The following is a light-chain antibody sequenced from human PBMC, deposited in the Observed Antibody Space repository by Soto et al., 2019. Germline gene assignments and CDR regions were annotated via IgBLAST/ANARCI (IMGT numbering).Light chain of an antibody. J-gene: IGKJ1*01. V-gene: IGKV3-15*01. CDR1: QSVSSD. Sequence: EIVMTHSPATLSVTPGEIATLSCRASQSVSSDLAWYHQKPGQAPRLLMNGASTRVTGVPGRFRGSGSGTEFTLSIASLEPEDFAVYYCQQYGSSGTFGQGTKVDIK. CDR3: QQYGSSGT. CDR2: GAS.